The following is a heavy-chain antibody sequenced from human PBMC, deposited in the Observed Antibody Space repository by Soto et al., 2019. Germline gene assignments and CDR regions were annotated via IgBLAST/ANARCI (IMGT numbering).Heavy chain of an antibody. CDR2: IYYSGST. V-gene: IGHV4-59*01. Sequence: PSETLSLTCTVSGGSISSYYWSWIRQPPGKGLEWIGYIYYSGSTNYNPSLKSRVTISVDTSKNQFSLKLSSVTAADTAVYYCARENYGSSSSLIYYYYGMDVWGQGTTVTVSS. J-gene: IGHJ6*02. D-gene: IGHD6-6*01. CDR1: GGSISSYY. CDR3: ARENYGSSSSLIYYYYGMDV.